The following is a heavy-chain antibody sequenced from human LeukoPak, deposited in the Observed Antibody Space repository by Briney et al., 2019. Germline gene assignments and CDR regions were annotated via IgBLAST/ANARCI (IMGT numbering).Heavy chain of an antibody. J-gene: IGHJ5*02. CDR3: ASEVRAYGSGSYHDWFDP. D-gene: IGHD3-10*01. CDR1: GGSISSYY. V-gene: IGHV4-4*07. Sequence: SETLSLTCTVSGGSISSYYWSWIRQPAGKGLEWIGRIYTSGSTNYNPSLKSRVTMSVDTSKNQFSLKLSSVTAADTAVYYCASEVRAYGSGSYHDWFDPWGQGTLVTVSS. CDR2: IYTSGST.